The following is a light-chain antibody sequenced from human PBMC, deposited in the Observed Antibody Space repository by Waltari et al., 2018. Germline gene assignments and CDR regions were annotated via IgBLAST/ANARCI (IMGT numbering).Light chain of an antibody. CDR2: DVD. J-gene: IGLJ3*02. Sequence: QSALTQPASVSGSPGQSITISCTGTSSDVGSHNHVSWYQQNPGNAPKLLISDVDQRPSGVSFRFSGCKSGNTASLTISGLQPEYEADYYCSSYANSDTWVFGGGTKLTVL. CDR3: SSYANSDTWV. CDR1: SSDVGSHNH. V-gene: IGLV2-14*03.